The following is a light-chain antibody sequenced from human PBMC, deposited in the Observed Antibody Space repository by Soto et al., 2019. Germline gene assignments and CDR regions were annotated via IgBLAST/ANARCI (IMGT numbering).Light chain of an antibody. Sequence: QSALTQPRSVSGSPGQSVTISCTGTSSDVGGYNYVSWYQQHPGKAPKLMIYDVSKRPSGVPDRFSGSKSGNTASLTISGLQAEDEADYYCCSYAGSYTFPWVFGTGTQLTVL. CDR3: CSYAGSYTFPWV. J-gene: IGLJ1*01. CDR2: DVS. CDR1: SSDVGGYNY. V-gene: IGLV2-11*01.